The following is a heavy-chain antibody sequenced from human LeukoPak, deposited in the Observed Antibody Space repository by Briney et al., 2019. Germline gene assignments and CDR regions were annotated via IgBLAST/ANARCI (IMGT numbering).Heavy chain of an antibody. CDR1: GGSFSGYF. Sequence: SETLSLTCGVFGGSFSGYFWTWVRQPPGKGLEWIGEITDIGSTNYSAALKSRASISVHTYNKQFEFSVRLRSVPAAETDLYYCARVKAYSSTPRRRGWLDLWGQGTLVTVST. D-gene: IGHD3-10*01. V-gene: IGHV4-34*01. J-gene: IGHJ5*02. CDR3: ARVKAYSSTPRRRGWLDL. CDR2: ITDIGST.